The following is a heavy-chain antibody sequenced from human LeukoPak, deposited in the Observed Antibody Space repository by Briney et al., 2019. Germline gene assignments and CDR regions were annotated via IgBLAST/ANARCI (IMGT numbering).Heavy chain of an antibody. J-gene: IGHJ4*02. Sequence: PSETLSLTCTVSGGSISSSSYYWGWIRQPPGKGLEWIGSIYYSGSTYYNPSLKSRVTISVDTSKNQFSLKLSSVTAADTAVYYCATDTAGYWGQGTLITVSS. CDR1: GGSISSSSYY. V-gene: IGHV4-39*02. D-gene: IGHD4-17*01. CDR2: IYYSGST. CDR3: ATDTAGY.